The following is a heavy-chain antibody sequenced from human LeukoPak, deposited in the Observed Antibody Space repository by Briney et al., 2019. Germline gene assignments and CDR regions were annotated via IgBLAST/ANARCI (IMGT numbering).Heavy chain of an antibody. CDR3: AKGEKWDVTPFDY. V-gene: IGHV3-23*01. CDR2: ISGGGGST. D-gene: IGHD1-26*01. CDR1: GFTFTSYS. Sequence: GGSLRLSCAASGFTFTSYSMNWVRQAPGKGLEWVSTISGGGGSTYYADSVKGRFTISRDNSKNTLYLQVNSLRAEDTAVYYCAKGEKWDVTPFDYWGQGTLVTVSS. J-gene: IGHJ4*02.